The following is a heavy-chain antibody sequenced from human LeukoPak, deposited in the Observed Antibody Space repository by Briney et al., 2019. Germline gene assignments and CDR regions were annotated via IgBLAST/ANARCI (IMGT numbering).Heavy chain of an antibody. CDR2: IYTSGST. D-gene: IGHD2-2*01. J-gene: IGHJ5*02. CDR1: GGSISSYY. Sequence: PSETLSLTCTVSGGSISSYYWSWIRQPAGKGLEWIGRIYTSGSTNYNPSLKSRVTMSVDTSKNQFSLKLSSVTAADTAVYYCASVVVPAAMGPDWFDPWGQGTLVTVSS. CDR3: ASVVVPAAMGPDWFDP. V-gene: IGHV4-4*07.